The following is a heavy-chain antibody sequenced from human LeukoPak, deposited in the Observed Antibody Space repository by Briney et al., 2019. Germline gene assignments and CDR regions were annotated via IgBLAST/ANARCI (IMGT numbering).Heavy chain of an antibody. CDR1: GFTFSNYG. CDR2: ISYGGSNK. Sequence: GGSLRLSCGVSGFTFSNYGMPWVRQAPGKGLEWVALISYGGSNKYYADSVKGRFTISRDNSKNTLYLQMNSLRAEDTAVYYCAREVSTGGGYWGQGTLVTVSS. CDR3: AREVSTGGGY. V-gene: IGHV3-30-3*01. D-gene: IGHD2-15*01. J-gene: IGHJ4*02.